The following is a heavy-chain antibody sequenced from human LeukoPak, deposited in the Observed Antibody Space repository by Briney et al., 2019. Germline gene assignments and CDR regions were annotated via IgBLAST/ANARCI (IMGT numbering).Heavy chain of an antibody. V-gene: IGHV4-30-4*01. Sequence: SETPSLTCTVSGGSISSGDYYWNWLRQAPGTGLEWVGYISYSGSINYNPSLKSRVTISVDTTKNQFSLKLSSVTAADTAVYYCARGMYCSSISCYGSYFDYWGQGTLVTVSA. CDR1: GGSISSGDYY. CDR3: ARGMYCSSISCYGSYFDY. D-gene: IGHD2-2*01. CDR2: ISYSGSI. J-gene: IGHJ4*02.